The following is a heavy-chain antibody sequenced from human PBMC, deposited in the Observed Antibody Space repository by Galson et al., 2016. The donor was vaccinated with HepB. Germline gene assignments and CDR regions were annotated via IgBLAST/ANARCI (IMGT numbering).Heavy chain of an antibody. CDR1: GFTFSDAW. CDR2: IKSRDDGETT. J-gene: IGHJ2*01. CDR3: TREDWNYDWYFDL. V-gene: IGHV3-15*01. D-gene: IGHD1-7*01. Sequence: SLRLSCAASGFTFSDAWMSWVRQAPGKGLDWVGRIKSRDDGETTDYAAPVKGRFTISRDDSKITLYLEMNNLKTEDTAMYYCTREDWNYDWYFDLWGRGTLVTVSS.